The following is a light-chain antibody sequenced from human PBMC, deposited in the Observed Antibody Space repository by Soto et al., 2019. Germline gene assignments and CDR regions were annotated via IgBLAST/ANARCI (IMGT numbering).Light chain of an antibody. CDR1: QGITNR. Sequence: DIQMTQSPSSVSASVGDRVTITCRASQGITNRLAWYQQKPGKAPKLLIYEASSLQSGVPSRISSSGSGTDFTLTISSLQPEDFATYYCQQANSFPITFGQGTRLEIK. J-gene: IGKJ5*01. CDR3: QQANSFPIT. V-gene: IGKV1D-12*01. CDR2: EAS.